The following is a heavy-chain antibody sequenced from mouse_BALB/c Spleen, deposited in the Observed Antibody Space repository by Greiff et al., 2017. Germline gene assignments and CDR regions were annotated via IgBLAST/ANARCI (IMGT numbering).Heavy chain of an antibody. J-gene: IGHJ4*01. CDR1: GDSITSGY. CDR2: ISYSGST. D-gene: IGHD2-10*01. V-gene: IGHV3-8*02. Sequence: EVQRVESGPSLVKPSQTLSLTCSVTGDSITSGYWNWIRKFPGNKLEYMGYISYSGSTYYNPSLKSRISITRDTSKNQYYLQLNSVTTEDTATYYCATYYGNYGAMDYWGQGTSVTVSS. CDR3: ATYYGNYGAMDY.